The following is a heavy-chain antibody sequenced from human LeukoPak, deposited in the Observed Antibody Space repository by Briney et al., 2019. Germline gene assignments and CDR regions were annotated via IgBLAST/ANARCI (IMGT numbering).Heavy chain of an antibody. D-gene: IGHD3-22*01. CDR3: ARVDDTSGYFYKFDY. Sequence: SETLSLTCSVSGGSISNYYWSWIRQPPGKGPEWIAYIHYSGNTNYNPSLKSRVTISVDTSKNQFSLKLASVTAADTAVYYCARVDDTSGYFYKFDYWGQGTLVTVSS. CDR1: GGSISNYY. V-gene: IGHV4-59*01. CDR2: IHYSGNT. J-gene: IGHJ4*02.